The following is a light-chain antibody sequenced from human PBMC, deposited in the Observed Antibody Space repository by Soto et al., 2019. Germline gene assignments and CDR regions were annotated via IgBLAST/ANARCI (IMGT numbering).Light chain of an antibody. V-gene: IGLV2-8*01. Sequence: QSALTQPPSASGSPGQSVAISCTGTSSDVGGYNYVSWYQQHPGKAPKLMIYEVNKRPSGVPDRFSASKSGNTAYLTVSGLQAEDEDDYYCSSYAGSSNVFGTGTKLTVL. J-gene: IGLJ1*01. CDR1: SSDVGGYNY. CDR3: SSYAGSSNV. CDR2: EVN.